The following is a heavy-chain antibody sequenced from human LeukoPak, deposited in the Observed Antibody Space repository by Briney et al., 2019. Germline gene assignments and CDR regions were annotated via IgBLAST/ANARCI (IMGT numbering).Heavy chain of an antibody. V-gene: IGHV1-2*02. CDR1: GYTFTGYY. Sequence: GASVKVSCKASGYTFTGYYMHWVRQAPGQGLEWMGWINPSSGGTNYAQKFQGRVTMTRDTSISTAYMELSRLRSDDTAVYYCARDGRVVPAANWLDPWGQGTLVTVSS. J-gene: IGHJ5*02. D-gene: IGHD2-2*01. CDR2: INPSSGGT. CDR3: ARDGRVVPAANWLDP.